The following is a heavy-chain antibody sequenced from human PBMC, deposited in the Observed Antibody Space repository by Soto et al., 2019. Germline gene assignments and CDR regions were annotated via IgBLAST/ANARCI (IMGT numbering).Heavy chain of an antibody. D-gene: IGHD3-10*01. CDR1: GFTFSSYG. J-gene: IGHJ6*02. Sequence: QVPLVESGGGVVQPGRSLRLSCAASGFTFSSYGMHWVRQAPGKGLEWVAVISYDGSNKYYADSVKGRFTISRDNSKNTVYLQMNSLRAEDTAVYYCAKEGGYYGSGSYSVGENYYGMDVWGQGTTVTVSS. V-gene: IGHV3-30*18. CDR2: ISYDGSNK. CDR3: AKEGGYYGSGSYSVGENYYGMDV.